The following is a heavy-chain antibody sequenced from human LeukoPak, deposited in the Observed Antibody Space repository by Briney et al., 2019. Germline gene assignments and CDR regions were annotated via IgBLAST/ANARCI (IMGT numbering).Heavy chain of an antibody. V-gene: IGHV4-38-2*02. CDR3: ARGGDYARRDWFDP. Sequence: SETLSLTCTVSGYSISSGYYWGWIRQPPGKGLEWIGSIYHSGSTYYNPSLKSRVTISVDTSKNQFSLKLSSVTAADTAVYYCARGGDYARRDWFDPWGQGTLVTVSS. D-gene: IGHD4-17*01. CDR2: IYHSGST. CDR1: GYSISSGYY. J-gene: IGHJ5*02.